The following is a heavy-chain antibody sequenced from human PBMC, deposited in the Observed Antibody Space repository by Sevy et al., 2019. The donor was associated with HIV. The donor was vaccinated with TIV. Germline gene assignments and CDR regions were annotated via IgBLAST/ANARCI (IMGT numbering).Heavy chain of an antibody. J-gene: IGHJ6*02. CDR3: ARAGDIVEVVAHYGMDV. V-gene: IGHV3-33*01. D-gene: IGHD2-15*01. CDR1: GFTFSSYG. CDR2: IWYDGINK. Sequence: GGSLRLSCAASGFTFSSYGMHRVRQAPRKGLEWVAVIWYDGINKYYGDSVKGRFTISRDNSKNTVYLQMNSLRAEDTAVYYCARAGDIVEVVAHYGMDVWGQGTTVTVSS.